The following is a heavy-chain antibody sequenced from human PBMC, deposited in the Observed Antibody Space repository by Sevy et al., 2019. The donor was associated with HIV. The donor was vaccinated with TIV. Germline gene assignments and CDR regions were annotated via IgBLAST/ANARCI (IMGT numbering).Heavy chain of an antibody. Sequence: SETLSLTCSVSGGSISNGDYYWAWIRLPPGKGLEWIGSIYYNGETYYNPSLKSRVTVSVDMSKNQFSLRLSSVTAADTAIYYCARHRAHHDYADPWGQGTLVTVSS. V-gene: IGHV4-39*01. D-gene: IGHD4-17*01. J-gene: IGHJ5*02. CDR2: IYYNGET. CDR1: GGSISNGDYY. CDR3: ARHRAHHDYADP.